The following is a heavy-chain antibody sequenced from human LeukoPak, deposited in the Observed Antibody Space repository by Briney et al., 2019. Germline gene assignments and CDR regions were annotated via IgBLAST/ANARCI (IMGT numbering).Heavy chain of an antibody. CDR1: GFTFSSYS. Sequence: PGGSLRLSCAASGFTFSSYSMNWVRQAPGKGLEWVSSISSSSSYIYYADSVKGRFTISRDNAKNSLYLQMNSLRAEDTAVYYCARGRVGATGSLYYFDYWGQGTLVTASS. J-gene: IGHJ4*02. CDR2: ISSSSSYI. V-gene: IGHV3-21*01. D-gene: IGHD1-26*01. CDR3: ARGRVGATGSLYYFDY.